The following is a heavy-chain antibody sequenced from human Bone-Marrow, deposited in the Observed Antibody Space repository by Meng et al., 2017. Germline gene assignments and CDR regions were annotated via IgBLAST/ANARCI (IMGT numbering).Heavy chain of an antibody. J-gene: IGHJ3*02. D-gene: IGHD5-24*01. Sequence: GESLKISCKGSGYSFTSYWIGWVRQMPGKGLEWMGIIYPGDSDTRYSPSFQGQVTISADKSISTAYLQWSSLKASDTAMYYCARHQVRDGLPIQPTLSAFDIWGQGTMVTVSS. CDR2: IYPGDSDT. CDR1: GYSFTSYW. CDR3: ARHQVRDGLPIQPTLSAFDI. V-gene: IGHV5-51*01.